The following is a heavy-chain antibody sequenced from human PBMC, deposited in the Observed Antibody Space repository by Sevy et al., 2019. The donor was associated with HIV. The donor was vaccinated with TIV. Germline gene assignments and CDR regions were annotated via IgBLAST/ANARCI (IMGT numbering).Heavy chain of an antibody. V-gene: IGHV3-49*03. CDR3: TRWKGAQSIFDY. Sequence: GGSLRLSCTVSGFTFGDYXXXXXXXXPGKGXXXXTFLKSKAHGGTLDYAASVKGRFTISRDDSKNIAHLQMNDLRTEDTAIYYCTRWKGAQSIFDYWGQGALVTVSS. CDR2: LKSKAHGGTL. D-gene: IGHD1-1*01. J-gene: IGHJ4*02. CDR1: GFTFGDYX.